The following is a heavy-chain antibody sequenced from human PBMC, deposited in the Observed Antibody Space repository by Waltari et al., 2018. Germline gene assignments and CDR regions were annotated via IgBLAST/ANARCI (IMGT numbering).Heavy chain of an antibody. CDR3: TRDLYGSGGDWFDP. CDR2: IGGTHSNI. V-gene: IGHV3-21*03. J-gene: IGHJ5*02. Sequence: EVRLAESGGGLVKPGGSLRRSGTALGCDSRDADMNGVRQAPGTGLGWVSSIGGTHSNIFYADSVKGRFTVSRDNAKNSLYLQMDNLRAEDSGLYFCTRDLYGSGGDWFDPWGQGTLVTVSS. D-gene: IGHD3-10*01. CDR1: GCDSRDAD.